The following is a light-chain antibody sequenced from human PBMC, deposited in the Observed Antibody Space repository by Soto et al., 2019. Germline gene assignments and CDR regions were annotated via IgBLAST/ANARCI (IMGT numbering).Light chain of an antibody. CDR2: AAS. CDR1: QGISSW. Sequence: DIQMTQSPSSVSASIGDRVTIICRASQGISSWLAWYQQKPGESPTLLIYAASSLKSGVPSRFSGSGSERYFTLTISSLQAEYFSTYYCQQSNNYPPTFGQGTKVEI. J-gene: IGKJ1*01. CDR3: QQSNNYPPT. V-gene: IGKV1-12*01.